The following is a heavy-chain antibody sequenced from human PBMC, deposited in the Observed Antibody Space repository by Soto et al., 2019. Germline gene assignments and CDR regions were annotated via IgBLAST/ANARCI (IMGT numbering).Heavy chain of an antibody. Sequence: ASVKVSCKASGGTFSSYAISWVRQAPGQGLEWMGGIIPIFGTANFAQEFQGRVTITADESTSTAYMERSSLRSEDTAVYYCARTRMYYDSSGYLGYFDYWGQGPLVTVSS. D-gene: IGHD3-22*01. J-gene: IGHJ4*02. V-gene: IGHV1-69*13. CDR3: ARTRMYYDSSGYLGYFDY. CDR2: IIPIFGTA. CDR1: GGTFSSYA.